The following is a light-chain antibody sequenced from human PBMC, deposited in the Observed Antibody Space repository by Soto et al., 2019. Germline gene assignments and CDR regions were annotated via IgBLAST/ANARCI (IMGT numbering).Light chain of an antibody. V-gene: IGKV1-39*01. CDR3: QQSYSTSYT. CDR1: QRITNY. Sequence: IQMTQSPSSLSASVGDRVTITCRATQRITNYLNWYQQKPGKAPKLLISTASTLQGGVPSRLSGSRSGSDFNLTITTLQPEDFATYFCQQSYSTSYTFGQGTQLEIK. J-gene: IGKJ2*01. CDR2: TAS.